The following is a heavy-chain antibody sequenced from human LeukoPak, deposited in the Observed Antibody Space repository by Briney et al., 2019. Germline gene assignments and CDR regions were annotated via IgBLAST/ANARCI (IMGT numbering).Heavy chain of an antibody. CDR2: ISSSSNTI. J-gene: IGHJ6*04. V-gene: IGHV3-48*04. Sequence: GGSLRLSCAASGFTFSNYNMNWVRQAPGKGLEWVSYISSSSNTIYYADSVKGRFTISRDNAKNSLYLQMNSLRAEDTAVYYCAELGITMIGGVWGKGTTVTISS. CDR1: GFTFSNYN. D-gene: IGHD3-10*02. CDR3: AELGITMIGGV.